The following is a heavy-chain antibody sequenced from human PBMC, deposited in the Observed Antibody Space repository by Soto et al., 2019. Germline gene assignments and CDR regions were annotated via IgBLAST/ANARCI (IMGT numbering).Heavy chain of an antibody. V-gene: IGHV1-46*02. CDR1: GYTFNTYY. J-gene: IGHJ4*02. CDR3: ARGGHIAVVTASFDY. Sequence: QVQLVQCGAEVKKPGASVKVSCKPSGYTFNTYYLHWVRQAPGQALEWMGVIHPSGGGTTYAQKCLGRVTVTRDTSTSTVFMELSSLRADDTAVYYCARGGHIAVVTASFDYWGQGTLVTVSS. D-gene: IGHD2-21*02. CDR2: IHPSGGGT.